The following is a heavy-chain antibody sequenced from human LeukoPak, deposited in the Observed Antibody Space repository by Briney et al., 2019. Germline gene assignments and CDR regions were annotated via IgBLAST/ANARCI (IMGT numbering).Heavy chain of an antibody. CDR1: GFTFSSYG. V-gene: IGHV3-30*18. J-gene: IGHJ4*02. D-gene: IGHD3-22*01. CDR3: AKDQTKDYYDSSGYYGFDY. CDR2: IQYDGSNK. Sequence: GGSLRLSCAASGFTFSSYGMHWVRQAPGKGLEWGPVIQYDGSNKYYAASVKGRFTISRDNSKNTLYLQMNSLRAEDTAVYYCAKDQTKDYYDSSGYYGFDYWGQGTLVTVSS.